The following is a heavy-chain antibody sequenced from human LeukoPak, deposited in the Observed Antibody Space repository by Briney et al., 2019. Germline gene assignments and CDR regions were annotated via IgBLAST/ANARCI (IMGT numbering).Heavy chain of an antibody. D-gene: IGHD6-13*01. CDR1: GFTFSSYA. CDR2: ISGSGGST. CDR3: AKLNIVEAAAGPEHNY. Sequence: LPGGSLRLSCAASGFTFSSYAMSWVRQAPGKGLEWVSAISGSGGSTYYADSVKGRFTISRDNSKNTLYLQMNSLRAEDTAVYYCAKLNIVEAAAGPEHNYWGQGTLVTVSS. J-gene: IGHJ4*02. V-gene: IGHV3-23*01.